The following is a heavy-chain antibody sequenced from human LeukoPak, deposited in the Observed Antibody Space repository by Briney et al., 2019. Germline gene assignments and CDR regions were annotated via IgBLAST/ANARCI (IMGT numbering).Heavy chain of an antibody. V-gene: IGHV1-46*01. CDR2: INPTGGST. CDR1: GYTFTSYF. D-gene: IGHD6-13*01. J-gene: IGHJ3*02. Sequence: GASVKVSCKASGYTFTSYFIHWVRQAPGEGLEWMGIINPTGGSTRYAQKFQGRVTMTRDTSTSTVYMELSSLRSEDTAVYYCARDNGIAAAADAFDIWGQGTMVTVSS. CDR3: ARDNGIAAAADAFDI.